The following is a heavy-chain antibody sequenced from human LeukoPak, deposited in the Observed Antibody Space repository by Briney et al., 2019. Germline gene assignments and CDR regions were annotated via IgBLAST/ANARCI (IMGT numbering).Heavy chain of an antibody. D-gene: IGHD5-12*01. CDR1: GLTFSDAW. Sequence: GGSLRLSCVLSGLTFSDAWMSWVRQAPGKGLEWVGRIRNDRITDYAAPVQGRFSISRDNSKNTFYLQMNSLRTEDTGMYFCTWMATIFTADYWGQGTLVTVSS. V-gene: IGHV3-15*01. J-gene: IGHJ4*02. CDR3: TWMATIFTADY. CDR2: IRNDRIT.